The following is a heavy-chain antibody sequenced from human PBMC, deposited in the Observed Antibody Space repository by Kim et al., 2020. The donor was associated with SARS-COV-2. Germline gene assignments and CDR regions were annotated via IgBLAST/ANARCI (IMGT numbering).Heavy chain of an antibody. V-gene: IGHV3-21*01. CDR2: SRSSYI. CDR3: ARDPEP. J-gene: IGHJ5*02. Sequence: SRSSYISYADSVKGRFTISRDNAKNSLYLQMNSLRAEDTAVYYCARDPEPWGQGTLVTVSS.